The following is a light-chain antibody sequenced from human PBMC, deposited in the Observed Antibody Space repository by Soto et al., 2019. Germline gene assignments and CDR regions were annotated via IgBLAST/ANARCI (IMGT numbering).Light chain of an antibody. Sequence: HRTHTPSTLAASVVDRVLITCRASQSCRNSLAWYQQKAGKAPTLLIYDASTLQSGVPSRFSGSGSGTHFTLTISSLQPEDSAIYYCQQSYNNPTFGQGRLLAV. CDR3: QQSYNNPT. CDR1: QSCRNS. V-gene: IGKV1-39*01. CDR2: DAS. J-gene: IGKJ5*01.